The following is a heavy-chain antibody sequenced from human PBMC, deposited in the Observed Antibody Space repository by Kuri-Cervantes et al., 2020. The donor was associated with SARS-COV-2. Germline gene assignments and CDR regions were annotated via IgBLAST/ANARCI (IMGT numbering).Heavy chain of an antibody. CDR2: ISYDGSNK. Sequence: GGSLRLSCAASGFSFSSYGMSWVRQAPGKGLEWVAVISYDGSNKYYADSVKGRFTISRDNSKNTLYLQMNSLRAEDTAVYYCAKGMDVWGQGTTVTVSS. CDR3: AKGMDV. V-gene: IGHV3-30*12. CDR1: GFSFSSYG. J-gene: IGHJ6*02.